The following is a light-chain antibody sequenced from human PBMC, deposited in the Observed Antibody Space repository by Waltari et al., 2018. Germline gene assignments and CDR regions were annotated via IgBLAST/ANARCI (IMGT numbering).Light chain of an antibody. J-gene: IGLJ2*01. CDR1: QLGDKY. Sequence: SYDLTQTPSVSVSPGQTVNIPCSGHQLGDKYVCWYQQKPGQSPLLVLYQDTSRPARSPERVAGSNSGNTATLTISGAQVRDEADYYCQTWDISDGVVFGGGTKLTIL. V-gene: IGLV3-1*01. CDR3: QTWDISDGVV. CDR2: QDT.